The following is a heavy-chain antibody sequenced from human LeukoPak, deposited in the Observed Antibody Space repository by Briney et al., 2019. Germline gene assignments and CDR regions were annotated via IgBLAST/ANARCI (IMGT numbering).Heavy chain of an antibody. CDR2: INRYGDSA. V-gene: IGHV3-64*01. Sequence: GGSLRLSCAASGFTFSSYAIHWVRQAPGKGLEFVSAINRYGDSAYYANSVKGRFTISRDDSKNTVYLQMGSLRAEDMAVYYCARARRDCSGGSCYSYYFDFWGQGTLVTVSS. D-gene: IGHD2-15*01. CDR1: GFTFSSYA. J-gene: IGHJ4*02. CDR3: ARARRDCSGGSCYSYYFDF.